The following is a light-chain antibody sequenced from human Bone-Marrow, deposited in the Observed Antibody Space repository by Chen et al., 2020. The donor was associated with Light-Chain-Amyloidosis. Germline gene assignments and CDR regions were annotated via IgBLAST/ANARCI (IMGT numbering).Light chain of an antibody. Sequence: SALTPPASESGAPGRPMTNSCPGTSSDVGGGNHVSWYQQHPDKAPKLIIYEVTNRPSWVPDRFSGSKSDNTASLTISGLQTEDEADYFCSSYTITTTLVFGSGTRVTVL. CDR3: SSYTITTTLV. CDR2: EVT. J-gene: IGLJ1*01. CDR1: SSDVGGGNH. V-gene: IGLV2-14*01.